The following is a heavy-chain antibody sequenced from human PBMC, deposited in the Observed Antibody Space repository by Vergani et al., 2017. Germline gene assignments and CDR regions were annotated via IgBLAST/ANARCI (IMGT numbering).Heavy chain of an antibody. CDR2: IYVSGIT. J-gene: IGHJ3*01. CDR3: ARDNKQLRPTAFDL. Sequence: QVQLQESGPGLVKPSQTLSLTCTVSGASINNDFYYWHWIRQPAGKGLEWIGRIYVSGITDYNSSLQSRVSMSVDTSKNQFALKLTSVHAADTAVYYYARDNKQLRPTAFDLWGQGTMVTVSS. CDR1: GASINNDFYY. D-gene: IGHD4-23*01. V-gene: IGHV4-61*02.